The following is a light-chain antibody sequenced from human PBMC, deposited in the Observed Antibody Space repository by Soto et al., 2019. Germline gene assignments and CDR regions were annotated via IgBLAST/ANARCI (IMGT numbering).Light chain of an antibody. CDR3: SSYAGSNNYGV. J-gene: IGLJ2*01. V-gene: IGLV2-8*01. CDR1: SSDVGGYNY. Sequence: QSVLTQPPSASGSPGQSVTISCTGTSSDVGGYNYVSWYQQHPGKAPKLMIYEVSKRPSGVPDRFSGSKSGNTASLTVSGLQDEDEADYYCSSYAGSNNYGVFGGGTKVTVL. CDR2: EVS.